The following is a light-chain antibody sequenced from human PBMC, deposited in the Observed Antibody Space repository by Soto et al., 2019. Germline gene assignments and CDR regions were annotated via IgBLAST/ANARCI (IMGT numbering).Light chain of an antibody. CDR2: EVS. CDR1: SSDVGSYNL. Sequence: QSALTQPASVSGSPGQSITISCTGTSSDVGSYNLVSWYQQHPGKAPKVMIYEVSKRPSGVSNRFSVSKSGNTASLTISGLQAEDEADYYCCSYAGSSTFGVFGGGTKLTVL. V-gene: IGLV2-23*02. J-gene: IGLJ2*01. CDR3: CSYAGSSTFGV.